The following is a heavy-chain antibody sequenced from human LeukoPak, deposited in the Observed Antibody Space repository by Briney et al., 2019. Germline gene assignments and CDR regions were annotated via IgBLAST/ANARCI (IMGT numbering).Heavy chain of an antibody. J-gene: IGHJ3*02. Sequence: SETLSLTCTVSGDSITNYNYHWGWIRQPPGKGLEWIGRLYNTGSTDNTDSNPSLQSRVTISADTSKNQFSLKLSSVTAADTAVYYCARATPKLLDAFDIWGQGTMVTVSS. D-gene: IGHD3-10*01. CDR2: LYNTGSTDN. CDR3: ARATPKLLDAFDI. V-gene: IGHV4-39*07. CDR1: GDSITNYNYH.